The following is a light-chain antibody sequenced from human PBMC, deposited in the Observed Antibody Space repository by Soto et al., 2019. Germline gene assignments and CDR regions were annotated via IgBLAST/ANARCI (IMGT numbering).Light chain of an antibody. CDR2: DAS. Sequence: AIQLTQSPSSLSASLGDRVSITCRAGHGIRSSLAWYQQRPGEPPKLLVQDASSLQRGVPARCSGSGSGTDFTLTISGLQPEDVATYYCQQFSGYTFTFGPGTKVDV. CDR3: QQFSGYTFT. CDR1: HGIRSS. V-gene: IGKV1-13*02. J-gene: IGKJ3*01.